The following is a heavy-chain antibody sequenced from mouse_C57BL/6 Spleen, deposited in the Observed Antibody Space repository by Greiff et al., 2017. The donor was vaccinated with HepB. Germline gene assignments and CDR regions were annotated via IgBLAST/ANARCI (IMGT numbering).Heavy chain of an antibody. V-gene: IGHV2-4*01. CDR1: GFSLTSYG. Sequence: VMLVESGPGLVQPSQSLSITCTVSGFSLTSYGVHWVRQPPGKGLEWLGVIWSGGSTDYNAAFISRLSISKDNSKSQVFFKMNSLQADDTAIYYCAKTYYGRDAMDYWGQGTSVTVSS. J-gene: IGHJ4*01. CDR3: AKTYYGRDAMDY. D-gene: IGHD1-1*02. CDR2: IWSGGST.